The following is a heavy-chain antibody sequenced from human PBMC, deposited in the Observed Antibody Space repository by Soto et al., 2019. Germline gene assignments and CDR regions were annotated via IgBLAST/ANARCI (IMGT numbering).Heavy chain of an antibody. D-gene: IGHD3-10*01. CDR1: GGSFSGYY. J-gene: IGHJ5*02. V-gene: IGHV4-34*01. Sequence: QVQLQQWGAGLLKPSETLSLTCAVYGGSFSGYYWSWIRQPPGKGLEWIGEINHSGSTNYNPSLKSRVTISVAXXTXQYXLKLSSVTAADTAVYYCARGPRGMVRGITLNWFDPWGQGTLVTVSS. CDR2: INHSGST. CDR3: ARGPRGMVRGITLNWFDP.